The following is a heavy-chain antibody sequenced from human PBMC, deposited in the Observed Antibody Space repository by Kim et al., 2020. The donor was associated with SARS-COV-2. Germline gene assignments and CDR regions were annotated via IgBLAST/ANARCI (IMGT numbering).Heavy chain of an antibody. CDR1: GGSISSSSYY. J-gene: IGHJ4*02. CDR2: IYYSGST. D-gene: IGHD3-10*01. Sequence: SETLSLTCTVSGGSISSSSYYWGWIRQPPGKGLEWIGSIYYSGSTYYNPSLKSRVTISVDTSKNQFSLKLSSVTAADTAVYYCARLRGYSRDYWGQGTL. V-gene: IGHV4-39*01. CDR3: ARLRGYSRDY.